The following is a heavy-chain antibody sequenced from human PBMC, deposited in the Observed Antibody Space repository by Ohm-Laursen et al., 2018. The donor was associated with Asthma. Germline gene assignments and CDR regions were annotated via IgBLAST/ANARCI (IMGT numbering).Heavy chain of an antibody. Sequence: SETLSLTCAVYGGSFSGYYWSWIRQPPGKGLEWIGEINHSGSTNYNPSLKSRVTISVDTSKNQFSLKLSSVTAADTAVYYCARVRDFWSGYYLWKYFDYWGQGTLVTVSS. CDR3: ARVRDFWSGYYLWKYFDY. CDR1: GGSFSGYY. J-gene: IGHJ4*02. D-gene: IGHD3-3*01. CDR2: INHSGST. V-gene: IGHV4-34*01.